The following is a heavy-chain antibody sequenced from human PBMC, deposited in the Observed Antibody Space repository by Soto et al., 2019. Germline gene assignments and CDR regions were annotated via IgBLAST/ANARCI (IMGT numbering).Heavy chain of an antibody. Sequence: ASVKVSCKASGYTFTSYGISWVRQAPGQGLEWMGWISAYNGNTNYAQKLQGRVTMTTDTSTNTAYMELRSLRSDDTAVYYCALDNYDSSGYYYYGMDVWGQGTTVTVSS. J-gene: IGHJ6*02. CDR1: GYTFTSYG. V-gene: IGHV1-18*04. D-gene: IGHD3-22*01. CDR3: ALDNYDSSGYYYYGMDV. CDR2: ISAYNGNT.